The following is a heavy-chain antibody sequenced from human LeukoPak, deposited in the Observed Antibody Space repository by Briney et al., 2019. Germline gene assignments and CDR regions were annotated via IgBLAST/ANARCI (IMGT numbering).Heavy chain of an antibody. D-gene: IGHD1-14*01. V-gene: IGHV3-11*05. J-gene: IGHJ4*02. CDR1: GFRFSDYY. Sequence: NPGGSLRLSCAVSGFRFSDYYMAWIRQTPGKGLQRVSFFDRGRDGKAHADSVQGRFTFSRDNDKNSLYLLLNSLTAEDTAVYYCAREIVGGFNPGAYWGQGTLVTVAS. CDR2: FDRGRDGK. CDR3: AREIVGGFNPGAY.